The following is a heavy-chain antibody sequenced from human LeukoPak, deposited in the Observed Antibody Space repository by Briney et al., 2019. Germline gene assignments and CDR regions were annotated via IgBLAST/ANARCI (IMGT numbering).Heavy chain of an antibody. CDR3: ARERQDTILHSGASDI. Sequence: GGSLRLSCAASGFTFSTYFMHWVRQAPGKGLEWVADIASDGSHTFYVESVKGRFTISRDNSKSTLYLQMNSLRAEDTAVYFCARERQDTILHSGASDIWGQGTMVTVSS. CDR2: IASDGSHT. J-gene: IGHJ3*02. V-gene: IGHV3-30-3*01. D-gene: IGHD2-21*01. CDR1: GFTFSTYF.